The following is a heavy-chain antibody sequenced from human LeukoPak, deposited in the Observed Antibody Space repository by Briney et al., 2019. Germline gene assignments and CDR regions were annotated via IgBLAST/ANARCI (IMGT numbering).Heavy chain of an antibody. CDR2: IWYDGSNK. D-gene: IGHD6-6*01. V-gene: IGHV3-33*01. CDR3: ARDLEYSSSSVHFDY. J-gene: IGHJ4*02. Sequence: PGRSLRLSCAASGFTFSSYGMHWVRQAPGKGLEWVAVIWYDGSNKYYADSVKGRFTISRDNSKNTLYLQMNSLRVEDTAVYYCARDLEYSSSSVHFDYWGQGTLVTVSS. CDR1: GFTFSSYG.